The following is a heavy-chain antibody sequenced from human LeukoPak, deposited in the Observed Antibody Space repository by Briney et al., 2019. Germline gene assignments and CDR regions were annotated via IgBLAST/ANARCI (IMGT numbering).Heavy chain of an antibody. CDR2: MFYSGNP. CDR3: VRGENNMGTFDL. V-gene: IGHV4-39*07. J-gene: IGHJ4*02. D-gene: IGHD1-14*01. CDR1: GGSISRCTHY. Sequence: SQTLSITCIVSGGSISRCTHYWGWILQPPGNGLAWIGSMFYSGNPYYNLALKSRVTISVDTSKNQFSLKLSSVTAADTAKYYCVRGENNMGTFDLWGQGTLVTVSS.